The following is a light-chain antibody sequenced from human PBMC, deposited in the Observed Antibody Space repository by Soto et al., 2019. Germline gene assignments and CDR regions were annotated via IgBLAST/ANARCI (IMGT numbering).Light chain of an antibody. V-gene: IGKV1-6*01. CDR2: AVS. CDR3: LQDYNYPLT. Sequence: AIQMTQSPSSLSASVGDRVTITCRASQVIRSDLGWYQQRPGKAPKLLIYAVSNLQSGVPSRFSGSGSGTDFTLTISSLQPEDFATYYCLQDYNYPLTFGPGTKVNI. CDR1: QVIRSD. J-gene: IGKJ3*01.